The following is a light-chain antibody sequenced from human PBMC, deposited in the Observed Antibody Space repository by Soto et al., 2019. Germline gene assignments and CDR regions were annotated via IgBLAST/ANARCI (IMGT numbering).Light chain of an antibody. J-gene: IGKJ4*01. CDR1: QSISSW. CDR3: QQLNSYPLT. CDR2: DAS. Sequence: DIQMTQSPSTLSASVGDRVTISCRASQSISSWLAWYQQKPGKAPNLLIYDASSLQSGVPSRFSGIGSGTEFTLTISSLQPDDFATYYCQQLNSYPLTFGGGTKVDIK. V-gene: IGKV1-5*01.